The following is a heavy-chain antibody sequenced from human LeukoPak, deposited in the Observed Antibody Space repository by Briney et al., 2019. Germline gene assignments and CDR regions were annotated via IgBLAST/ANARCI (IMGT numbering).Heavy chain of an antibody. CDR1: GFTFSSYA. Sequence: PGRSLRLSCAASGFTFSSYAMHWVRQAPGKGLEWVGFITSKPYGGTAEYAASVRGRFTISRDDSKSLAYLLMNRLNTEDTAVYYCTRDREAAAGINALDMWGQGTMVTVSS. J-gene: IGHJ3*02. D-gene: IGHD6-13*01. V-gene: IGHV3-49*04. CDR2: ITSKPYGGTA. CDR3: TRDREAAAGINALDM.